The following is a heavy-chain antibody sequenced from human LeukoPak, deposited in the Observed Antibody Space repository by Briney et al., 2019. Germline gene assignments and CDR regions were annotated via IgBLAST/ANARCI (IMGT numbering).Heavy chain of an antibody. J-gene: IGHJ6*02. D-gene: IGHD1-26*01. Sequence: PGGSLRLSCAASGFTFSSYEMNWVRQVPGKGLEWVSYISSSGSTIYYADSVKGRFTISRDNAKNSLYLQMNSLRAEDTAVYYCARERLLSGGMDVWGQGTTVTVSS. CDR3: ARERLLSGGMDV. CDR2: ISSSGSTI. V-gene: IGHV3-48*03. CDR1: GFTFSSYE.